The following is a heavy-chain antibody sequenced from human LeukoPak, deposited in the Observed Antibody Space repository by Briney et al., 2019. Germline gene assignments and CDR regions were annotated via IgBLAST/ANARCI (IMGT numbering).Heavy chain of an antibody. Sequence: GGSLRLSCAASGFTFSSYAMSWVRQAPGKGLEWVSAISGSGGSTYYADSVKGRFTISRDNSKNTLYLQMNSLGAEDTAVYYCAKDTGSGWYWGNYYYYYGMDVWGQGTTVTVSS. CDR2: ISGSGGST. D-gene: IGHD6-19*01. V-gene: IGHV3-23*01. J-gene: IGHJ6*02. CDR1: GFTFSSYA. CDR3: AKDTGSGWYWGNYYYYYGMDV.